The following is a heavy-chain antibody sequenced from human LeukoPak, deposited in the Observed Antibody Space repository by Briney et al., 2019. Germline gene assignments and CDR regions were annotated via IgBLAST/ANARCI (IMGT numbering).Heavy chain of an antibody. D-gene: IGHD2-2*01. CDR2: RHPYSGNT. Sequence: ASVKVSCKASGYTFTSYDFNWVRQATGQGLEWMGWRHPYSGNTGDAQKFPGRVTMTRNTSISTAYIELSSLRSEDPAVYYCARGAPYCSSTSCYGGRRFDPWGQGALVTVSS. CDR1: GYTFTSYD. J-gene: IGHJ5*02. V-gene: IGHV1-8*01. CDR3: ARGAPYCSSTSCYGGRRFDP.